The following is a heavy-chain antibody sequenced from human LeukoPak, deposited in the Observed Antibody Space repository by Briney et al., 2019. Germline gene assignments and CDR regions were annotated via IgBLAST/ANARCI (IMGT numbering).Heavy chain of an antibody. CDR1: GGSVSGYY. CDR3: ARIHRYCSGGACYVLDN. CDR2: VYYSGST. J-gene: IGHJ4*02. D-gene: IGHD2-15*01. Sequence: PSETLSLTCVVSGGSVSGYYWGWIRQPPGRGLEWIGYVYYSGSTNYNPSFKSRITISVDTSRNQFSLQLSSVTATDTAVYYCARIHRYCSGGACYVLDNWGQGTLVAVSS. V-gene: IGHV4-59*02.